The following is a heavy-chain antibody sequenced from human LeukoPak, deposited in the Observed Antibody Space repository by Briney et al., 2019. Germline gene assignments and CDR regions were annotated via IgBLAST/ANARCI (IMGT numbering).Heavy chain of an antibody. CDR2: IWFDGSKK. CDR3: ARHTAMGSGYYFDY. D-gene: IGHD5-18*01. CDR1: GFTFSNYG. J-gene: IGHJ4*02. V-gene: IGHV3-33*01. Sequence: GRSLRLSCAASGFTFSNYGIHWVRQAPGKGLEWVAVIWFDGSKKYYADSVKGRFTISRDNSKNTLYLEVYSLRAEDTAVYYCARHTAMGSGYYFDYWGQGTLVTVSS.